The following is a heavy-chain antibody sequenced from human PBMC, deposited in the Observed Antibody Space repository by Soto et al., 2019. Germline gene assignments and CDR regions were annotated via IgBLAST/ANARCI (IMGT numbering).Heavy chain of an antibody. J-gene: IGHJ4*02. CDR1: GYTFTSYG. D-gene: IGHD3-3*01. Sequence: GASVKVSCKASGYTFTSYGISWVRQAPGQGLEWMGWISAYNGNTNYAQKLQGRVTMTTDTSTSTAYMELRSLRSDDTAVYYCARGYYDFWSGYYDSYYFDYWGQGTLVTVCS. CDR2: ISAYNGNT. V-gene: IGHV1-18*01. CDR3: ARGYYDFWSGYYDSYYFDY.